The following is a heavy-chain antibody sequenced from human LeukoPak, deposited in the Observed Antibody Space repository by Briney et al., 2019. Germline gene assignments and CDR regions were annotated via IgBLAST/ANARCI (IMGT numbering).Heavy chain of an antibody. CDR1: GGSISSYY. CDR3: ARDQMTYDILTGVYDYYGMDV. V-gene: IGHV4-59*01. J-gene: IGHJ6*02. Sequence: SETLSLTCTVSGGSISSYYWRWIRQPPGKGLEGIGYIYYSGCPNYNPSLKSRVTISVDTSKNQFSLKLSSVTAADTAVYYCARDQMTYDILTGVYDYYGMDVWGQGTTVTVSS. D-gene: IGHD3-9*01. CDR2: IYYSGCP.